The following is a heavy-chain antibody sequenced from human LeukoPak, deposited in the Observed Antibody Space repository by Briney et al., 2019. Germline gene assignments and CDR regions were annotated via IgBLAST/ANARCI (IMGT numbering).Heavy chain of an antibody. CDR2: ISDSGGST. CDR3: ATRGDYDSSGYYPYYYYYMDV. V-gene: IGHV3-23*01. J-gene: IGHJ6*03. CDR1: GLTFSNYA. Sequence: GGSLRLSCAASGLTFSNYAMSWVRQAPGKGLEWVSGISDSGGSTYYADSVKGRFTISRDNSKNTLYLQMNSLRAEDTAVYYCATRGDYDSSGYYPYYYYYMDVWGKGTTVTVSS. D-gene: IGHD3-22*01.